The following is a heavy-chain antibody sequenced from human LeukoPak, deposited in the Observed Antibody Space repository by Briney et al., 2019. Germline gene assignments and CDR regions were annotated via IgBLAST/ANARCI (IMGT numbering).Heavy chain of an antibody. CDR3: ARADSSGWQTHLFDY. J-gene: IGHJ4*02. Sequence: ASVKVSCKASGGTFSSYAISWVRQAPGQGLEWMGGIIPIFGTANYAQKFQGRVTITADKSTSTAYMELSSLRSEDTAVYYCARADSSGWQTHLFDYWGQGTLVTVSS. V-gene: IGHV1-69*06. D-gene: IGHD6-19*01. CDR1: GGTFSSYA. CDR2: IIPIFGTA.